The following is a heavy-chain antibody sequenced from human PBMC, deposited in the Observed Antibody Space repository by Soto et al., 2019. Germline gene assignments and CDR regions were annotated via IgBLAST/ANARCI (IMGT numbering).Heavy chain of an antibody. J-gene: IGHJ5*02. CDR1: GFTFTSHW. D-gene: IGHD2-8*01. CDR3: AREIIELMGAIRCFDP. Sequence: EVQLVESGGGLVQPGGSLRLSCAASGFTFTSHWMHWVRQAPGKGPVWVSRINGDGTSISYADSVKGRFTISRDNAKNTLYLQMSSLRAEDTAVYYCAREIIELMGAIRCFDPWGQGTLVTVSS. CDR2: INGDGTSI. V-gene: IGHV3-74*01.